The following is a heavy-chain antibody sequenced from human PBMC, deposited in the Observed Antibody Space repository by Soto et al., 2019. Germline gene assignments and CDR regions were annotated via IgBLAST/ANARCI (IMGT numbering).Heavy chain of an antibody. D-gene: IGHD2-15*01. CDR3: ARARWYDAFDV. CDR1: GYFISSGNY. J-gene: IGHJ3*01. Sequence: SETLCLTCPVSGYFISSGNYWGWIRKPPGKGLEWIGSIFHGGNTYYNPSLKSRVTISVDMSKNQFSLKLNSVTAADTAVYYCARARWYDAFDVWGQGTVVTVSS. V-gene: IGHV4-38-2*02. CDR2: IFHGGNT.